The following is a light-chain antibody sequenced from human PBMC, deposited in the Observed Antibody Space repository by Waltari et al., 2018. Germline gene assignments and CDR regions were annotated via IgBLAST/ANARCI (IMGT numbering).Light chain of an antibody. V-gene: IGKV3-20*01. CDR1: QSVGRS. J-gene: IGKJ1*01. CDR3: QHNLRLPVT. Sequence: IVLTQSPGTLSLSPGERATLSCRASQSVGRSLVWYQQKPGQAPRLLIYGASTRATGIPDRFSGSGSGTDFSLTVSRLEPEDFGLYYCQHNLRLPVTFGQGTKVEIK. CDR2: GAS.